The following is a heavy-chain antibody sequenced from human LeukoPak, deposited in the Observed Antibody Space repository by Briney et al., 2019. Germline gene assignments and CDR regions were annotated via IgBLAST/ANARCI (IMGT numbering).Heavy chain of an antibody. V-gene: IGHV5-10-1*01. CDR3: ARHARYCGTTTCYFKY. D-gene: IGHD2-2*01. J-gene: IGHJ4*02. Sequence: EDPLKISCKGSGYSFTSYWISWVRQMPGKGLEWMGRIDLSDSDDNYSPSFQGHATISANNSISTAYMQWNSLEASDTAMYYCARHARYCGTTTCYFKYWGQGTLVTVSA. CDR1: GYSFTSYW. CDR2: IDLSDSDD.